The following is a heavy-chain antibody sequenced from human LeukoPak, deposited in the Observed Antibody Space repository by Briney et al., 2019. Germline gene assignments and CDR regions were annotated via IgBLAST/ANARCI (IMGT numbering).Heavy chain of an antibody. Sequence: KPSETLSLTCTVSGGSISNSSYYWGWIRQPPGKGLEWIGSINHGGSTDYNPSLKSRVIMSIDTSKNHFSLKLTSVTAADTAVYYCARVGPNWGFKENFDFWGQGTLVTVSS. D-gene: IGHD7-27*01. CDR2: INHGGST. CDR3: ARVGPNWGFKENFDF. V-gene: IGHV4-39*02. CDR1: GGSISNSSYY. J-gene: IGHJ4*02.